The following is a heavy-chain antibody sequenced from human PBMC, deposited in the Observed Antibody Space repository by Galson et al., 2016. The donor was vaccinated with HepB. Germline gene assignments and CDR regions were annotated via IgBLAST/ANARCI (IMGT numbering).Heavy chain of an antibody. D-gene: IGHD3-10*01. Sequence: SLRLSCAASGFTFSRYWMNWVRQAPGEGLEWVANIQHDGTKQYYVDSVKGRFAISRDNAKNSLYLQMSNLRAEDTAVYYCARGAGAGYWGQGTRVTVSS. J-gene: IGHJ4*02. CDR1: GFTFSRYW. V-gene: IGHV3-7*03. CDR3: ARGAGAGY. CDR2: IQHDGTKQ.